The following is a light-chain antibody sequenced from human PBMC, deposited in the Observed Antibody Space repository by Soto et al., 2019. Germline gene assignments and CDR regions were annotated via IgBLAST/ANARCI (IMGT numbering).Light chain of an antibody. CDR3: QTWGTGIVV. Sequence: QSVLTQSPSASASLGASVKLTCTLSSGHSSSAIAWHQQQPEMGPRYLMKVNSDGSHSKGDGIPDRFSGSWSGAERYLTISSLQSEDEADYYCQTWGTGIVVFGGGTKLTVL. J-gene: IGLJ2*01. V-gene: IGLV4-69*01. CDR2: VNSDGSH. CDR1: SGHSSSA.